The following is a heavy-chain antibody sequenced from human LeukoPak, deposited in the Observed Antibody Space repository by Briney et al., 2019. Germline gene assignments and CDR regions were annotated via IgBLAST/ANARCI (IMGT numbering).Heavy chain of an antibody. J-gene: IGHJ4*02. Sequence: ASVKVSCKASGGTFSSYAISWVRQAPGQGLEWMGGIIPIFGTANYAQKFQGRVTITADESTSTAYMELSSLRSEDTAVYYCARGLEWLLFDYWGREPWSPSPQ. V-gene: IGHV1-69*13. CDR2: IIPIFGTA. CDR1: GGTFSSYA. CDR3: ARGLEWLLFDY. D-gene: IGHD3-3*01.